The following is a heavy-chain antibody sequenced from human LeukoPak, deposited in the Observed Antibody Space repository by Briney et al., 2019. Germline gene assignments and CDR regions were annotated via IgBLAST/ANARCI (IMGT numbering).Heavy chain of an antibody. CDR1: CC. V-gene: IGHV3-21*04. D-gene: IGHD3-10*01. Sequence: CCMSWVRQAPGKGLEWVSSISSSSSYIYYADSVKGRFTISRDNAKNSLYLQMNSLRVEDTAVYYCARVEEGYGSGRRENYYYYYMDVWGKGTTVTISS. CDR3: ARVEEGYGSGRRENYYYYYMDV. J-gene: IGHJ6*03. CDR2: ISSSSSYI.